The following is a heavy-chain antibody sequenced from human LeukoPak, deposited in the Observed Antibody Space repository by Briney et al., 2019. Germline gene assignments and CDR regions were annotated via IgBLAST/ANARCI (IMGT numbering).Heavy chain of an antibody. Sequence: GGSLRLSCVGSGFTSIAYALTWARQAPGKGLEWVSGISGGGVTTYYADSVKGRFTISRDNSKSTLYLQLNSLRAEDTAVYFCAKGRGVPVPATFDYWGQGTLVTVSS. CDR1: GFTSIAYA. V-gene: IGHV3-23*01. CDR3: AKGRGVPVPATFDY. J-gene: IGHJ4*02. CDR2: ISGGGVTT. D-gene: IGHD6-19*01.